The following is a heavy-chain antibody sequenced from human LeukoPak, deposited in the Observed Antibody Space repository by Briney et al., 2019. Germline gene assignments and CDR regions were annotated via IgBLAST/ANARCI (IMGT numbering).Heavy chain of an antibody. J-gene: IGHJ4*02. V-gene: IGHV4-39*07. CDR2: VFYSGST. CDR1: GGSISSGSYY. Sequence: SETLSLTCTVSGGSISSGSYYWGWIRQPPGKGLEWIGSVFYSGSTYYNPSLKSRVTISVDTSKNQFSLRLSSVTAADTAVYYCARGGSYTMVKNYWGQGTLVTVSS. D-gene: IGHD1-26*01. CDR3: ARGGSYTMVKNY.